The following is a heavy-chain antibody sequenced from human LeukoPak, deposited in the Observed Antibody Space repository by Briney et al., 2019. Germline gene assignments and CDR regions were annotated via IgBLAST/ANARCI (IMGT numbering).Heavy chain of an antibody. D-gene: IGHD6-6*01. J-gene: IGHJ6*03. CDR3: ARGRYSSSSWSYYYYYCMDV. Sequence: ASVKVSCKASGYTFTSYYMHWVRQAPGQGLEWMGWINPNSGGTNYAQKFQGRVTMTRDTSISTAYMELSRLRSDDTAVYYCARGRYSSSSWSYYYYYCMDVWGKGTTVTASS. CDR1: GYTFTSYY. CDR2: INPNSGGT. V-gene: IGHV1-2*02.